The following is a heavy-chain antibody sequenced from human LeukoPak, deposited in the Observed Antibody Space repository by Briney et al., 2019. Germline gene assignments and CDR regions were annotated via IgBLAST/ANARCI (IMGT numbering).Heavy chain of an antibody. V-gene: IGHV4-34*01. J-gene: IGHJ4*02. CDR2: INHGGST. CDR1: GGSFGGYY. Sequence: SETLSLTCAVYGGSFGGYYWTWIRQPPGKGLEWIGEINHGGSTNYNPSLKSRVTISVDTSKNEFSLKLSSVTAADTAVYYCARGPPTKYYEGSGYYIFDYWGQGTLVTVSS. D-gene: IGHD3-22*01. CDR3: ARGPPTKYYEGSGYYIFDY.